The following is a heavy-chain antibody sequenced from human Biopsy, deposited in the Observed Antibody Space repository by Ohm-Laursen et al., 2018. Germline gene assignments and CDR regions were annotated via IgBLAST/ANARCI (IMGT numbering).Heavy chain of an antibody. J-gene: IGHJ4*02. D-gene: IGHD3-16*01. Sequence: SIRLSCAASGFTFSDYYMSWIRQAPGRGLEWVSHISGIGDTTYYADSVKGRFTISRDNSKNSLYLQMNSLRAEDTAVYYCARDLTWGSYFDSWGQGSLVTVSS. V-gene: IGHV3-11*01. CDR2: ISGIGDTT. CDR1: GFTFSDYY. CDR3: ARDLTWGSYFDS.